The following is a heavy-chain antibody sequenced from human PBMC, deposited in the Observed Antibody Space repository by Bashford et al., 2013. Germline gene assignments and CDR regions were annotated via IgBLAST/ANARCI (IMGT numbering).Heavy chain of an antibody. CDR1: GFTVNSNY. CDR2: ISGSGGST. D-gene: IGHD6-19*01. CDR3: SNRGIAVATKDD. J-gene: IGHJ4*02. V-gene: IGHV3-23*01. Sequence: GGSLRLSCAASGFTVNSNYMSWVRQAPGKGLEWVSAISGSGGSTYYADSVKGRFTISRDNSKDTLYLQMHSLRAEDTAVYYCSNRGIAVATKDDWGQGTQVTVSS.